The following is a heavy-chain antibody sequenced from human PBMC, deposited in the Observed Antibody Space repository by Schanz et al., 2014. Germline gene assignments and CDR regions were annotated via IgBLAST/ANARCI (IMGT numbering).Heavy chain of an antibody. CDR3: ARGGTAYYFDD. CDR1: GFSFSSYA. CDR2: ISGSGGNT. Sequence: EVQLLESGGGLVEPGGSLRLSCAASGFSFSSYAMGWVRQARGKGLEWVSAISGSGGNTYYADSVKGRFTISRDNSKNTVYIQMNSLRAEDTAVYYCARGGTAYYFDDWGQGTLVTVSS. V-gene: IGHV3-23*01. J-gene: IGHJ4*02. D-gene: IGHD2-21*02.